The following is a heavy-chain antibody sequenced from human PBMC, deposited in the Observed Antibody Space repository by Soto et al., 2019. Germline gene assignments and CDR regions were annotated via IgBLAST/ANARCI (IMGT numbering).Heavy chain of an antibody. D-gene: IGHD6-13*01. J-gene: IGHJ5*02. CDR2: SNAAHGDT. CDR1: GYTFTSYG. V-gene: IGHV1-3*01. CDR3: LRRHVSATGIDWLDP. Sequence: ASVEVSCKASGYTFTSYGIHWERQAPGQRLEWMGWSNAAHGDTKYSPKFQGRVTITRDTPDSTAYIELSSLRSEDTAVYYCLRRHVSATGIDWLDPWAQGTLVTVSS.